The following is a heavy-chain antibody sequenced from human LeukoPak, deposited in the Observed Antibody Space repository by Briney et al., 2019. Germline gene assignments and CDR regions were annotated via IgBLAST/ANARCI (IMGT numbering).Heavy chain of an antibody. CDR3: ARNATNLAAGGRGAGYFDY. J-gene: IGHJ4*02. CDR2: IYNSGST. D-gene: IGHD6-13*01. Sequence: SETLSLTCAVSGHSISSDYYWGWIRQPPGKGLEWIGSIYNSGSTYYNPSLKSRVTISVDTSKNHVSLKLSSVTAADTAFYYCARNATNLAAGGRGAGYFDYWGQGTLVTVST. CDR1: GHSISSDYY. V-gene: IGHV4-38-2*01.